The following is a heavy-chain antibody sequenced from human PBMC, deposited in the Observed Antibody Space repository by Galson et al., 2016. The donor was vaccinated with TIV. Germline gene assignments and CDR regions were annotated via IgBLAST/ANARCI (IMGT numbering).Heavy chain of an antibody. D-gene: IGHD3-3*01. J-gene: IGHJ4*02. CDR1: SVSSTSAA. CDR3: ARATPSVFGVVMTLDY. V-gene: IGHV6-1*01. CDR2: TYYRSKWYN. Sequence: SVSSTSAAWNWIRQSPSRGLEWLGRTYYRSKWYNDYALSVKSRITINPDTSKNQVSLQLHSVTPEDTAVYYCARATPSVFGVVMTLDYWGQGTLVTVSS.